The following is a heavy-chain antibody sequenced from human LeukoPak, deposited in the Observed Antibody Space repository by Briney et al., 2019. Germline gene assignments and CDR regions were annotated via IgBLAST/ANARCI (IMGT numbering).Heavy chain of an antibody. CDR1: GGSFSSYY. Sequence: SETLSLTCTVSGGSFSSYYWSWIRQPPGKGLEWIGYIYYSGSTNYNPSLKSRVTMSVDTSKNQFSLKLSSVTAADTAVYYCATWERDIVVPYYMDVWGKGTTVTVSS. CDR2: IYYSGST. J-gene: IGHJ6*03. D-gene: IGHD2-15*01. CDR3: ATWERDIVVPYYMDV. V-gene: IGHV4-59*12.